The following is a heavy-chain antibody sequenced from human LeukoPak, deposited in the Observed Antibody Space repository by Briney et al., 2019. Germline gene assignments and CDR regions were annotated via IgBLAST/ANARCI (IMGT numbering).Heavy chain of an antibody. Sequence: ASVKVSCKASGGTFSSYAISWVRQGPGQRLEWMGGIIPIFGTANYAQKFQGRVTITADESTSTAYMELSSLRSEDTAVYYCARSMVRRPNWFDPWGQGTLVTVSS. CDR3: ARSMVRRPNWFDP. D-gene: IGHD3-10*01. J-gene: IGHJ5*02. CDR2: IIPIFGTA. CDR1: GGTFSSYA. V-gene: IGHV1-69*13.